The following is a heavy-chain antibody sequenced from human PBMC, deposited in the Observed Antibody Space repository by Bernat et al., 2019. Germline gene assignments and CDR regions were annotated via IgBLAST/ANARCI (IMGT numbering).Heavy chain of an antibody. V-gene: IGHV3-33*01. J-gene: IGHJ3*02. CDR3: AMGLWIAAGGPDAFDI. CDR2: IWYDGSNK. CDR1: GFTFSSYG. D-gene: IGHD6-13*01. Sequence: QVQLVESGGGVVQPGRSLRLSCAASGFTFSSYGMHWVRQAPGKGLEWVAVIWYDGSNKYYADSVKGRFTISRDNSKNTLYLQMNSLRAEDTAVYYCAMGLWIAAGGPDAFDIWGQGTMVTVSS.